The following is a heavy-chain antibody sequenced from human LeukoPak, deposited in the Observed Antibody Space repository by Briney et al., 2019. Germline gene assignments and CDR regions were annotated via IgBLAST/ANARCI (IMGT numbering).Heavy chain of an antibody. J-gene: IGHJ5*02. CDR1: GGSISSYY. D-gene: IGHD6-6*01. CDR3: ARFPRIAARGDWFDP. Sequence: SETLSLTCTVSGGSISSYYWSWIRQPAGKGLEWIGRIYTSGSTNYNPSLKSRVTISVDTSKNQFSLKLSSVTAADTAVYYCARFPRIAARGDWFDPWGQGTLVTVSS. CDR2: IYTSGST. V-gene: IGHV4-4*07.